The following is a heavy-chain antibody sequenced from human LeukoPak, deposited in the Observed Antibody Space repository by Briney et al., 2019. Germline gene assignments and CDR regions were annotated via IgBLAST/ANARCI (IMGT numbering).Heavy chain of an antibody. J-gene: IGHJ4*02. Sequence: MPGGSLRLSCAASRFPLSDYDMNWVRQAPGKGLEWVAFISRSSDYIFYADSVKGRFTISRDNAQDSLYLQMNSLRPEDTALYYCAFLLGNFYNPDFWGQGTLVTVSS. CDR2: ISRSSDYI. CDR3: AFLLGNFYNPDF. V-gene: IGHV3-21*01. CDR1: RFPLSDYD. D-gene: IGHD3-10*01.